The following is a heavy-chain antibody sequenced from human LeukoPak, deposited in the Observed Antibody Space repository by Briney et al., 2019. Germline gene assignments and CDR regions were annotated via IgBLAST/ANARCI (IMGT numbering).Heavy chain of an antibody. Sequence: GGSLRLSCAASGFIFRSYAMSWVRQAPGKGLEWVSAITGSGDTTYYADSVKGRFTISRDNSKNTLYVEMNTLRAEDTAVYYCAKWGDYDILTGYYVSDFWGQGTLVTVSS. CDR3: AKWGDYDILTGYYVSDF. J-gene: IGHJ4*02. D-gene: IGHD3-9*01. CDR2: ITGSGDTT. V-gene: IGHV3-23*01. CDR1: GFIFRSYA.